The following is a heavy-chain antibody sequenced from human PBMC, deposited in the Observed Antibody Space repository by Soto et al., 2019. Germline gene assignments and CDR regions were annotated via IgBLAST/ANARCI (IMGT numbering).Heavy chain of an antibody. D-gene: IGHD3-9*01. Sequence: GGSLRLSCAASGFSVTDHYMTWVRQAPGKGLEWVSVLYTGGSAYYGDSVKVRFTISRDSSTNTLYLQMNSLKVGDTAFYFCARSFNDWTTYFDYWSEGTLVTVSS. CDR3: ARSFNDWTTYFDY. CDR2: LYTGGSA. J-gene: IGHJ4*02. CDR1: GFSVTDHY. V-gene: IGHV3-53*01.